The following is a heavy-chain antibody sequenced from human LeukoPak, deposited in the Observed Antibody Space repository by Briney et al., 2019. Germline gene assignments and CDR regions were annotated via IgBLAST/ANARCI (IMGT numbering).Heavy chain of an antibody. CDR2: VSGSGGTT. Sequence: GGSLRLSCVASGFTFSSYAIHWVRQAPGKGLEWVSAVSGSGGTTHYADSAKGRFTISRDNSKNTLYLQLNSLRAEDTAVYYCAKLLRAGRLLTISLDSWGQGTLVTVSS. CDR1: GFTFSSYA. CDR3: AKLLRAGRLLTISLDS. J-gene: IGHJ4*02. V-gene: IGHV3-23*01. D-gene: IGHD3-10*01.